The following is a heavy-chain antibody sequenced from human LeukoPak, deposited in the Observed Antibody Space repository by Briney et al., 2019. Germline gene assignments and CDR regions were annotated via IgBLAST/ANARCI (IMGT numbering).Heavy chain of an antibody. CDR1: GGSISSSSYY. CDR3: ARDFSHFYVAGNNWFDP. V-gene: IGHV4-39*07. CDR2: IYYSGST. Sequence: SETLSLTCTVSGGSISSSSYYWGWIRQPPGKGLEWIGSIYYSGSTYYNPSLKSRVTISVDTSKNQFSLKLSSVTAADTAVYYCARDFSHFYVAGNNWFDPWGQGTLVTVSS. D-gene: IGHD2-15*01. J-gene: IGHJ5*02.